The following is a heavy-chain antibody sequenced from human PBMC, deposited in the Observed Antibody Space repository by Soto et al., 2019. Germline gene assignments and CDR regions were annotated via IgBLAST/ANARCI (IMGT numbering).Heavy chain of an antibody. CDR2: ISGSGGST. V-gene: IGHV3-23*01. CDR3: AKRANERDCSSTSCYVDY. J-gene: IGHJ4*02. D-gene: IGHD2-2*01. Sequence: GGSLRLSCAASGFPFSSYAMSWVRQAPGKGLEWVSAISGSGGSTYYADSVKGRFTISRDNSKNTLYLQMNSLRAEDTAVYYCAKRANERDCSSTSCYVDYWGQRTLVTVSS. CDR1: GFPFSSYA.